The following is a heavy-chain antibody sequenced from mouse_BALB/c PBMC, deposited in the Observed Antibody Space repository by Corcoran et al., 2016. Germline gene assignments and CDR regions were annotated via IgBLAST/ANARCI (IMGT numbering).Heavy chain of an antibody. D-gene: IGHD2-4*01. CDR1: GFSLSTSGMG. CDR3: ARRAHDYSYYCDY. CDR2: IYWDDDK. V-gene: IGHV8-12*01. Sequence: QVTLKESGPGILQPSQTLSLTCSFSGFSLSTSGMGVSWIRQPSGKGLEWLAHIYWDDDKRYNPSLKSRLTIAKDTSSNQVFLKITSVDTADTATYYCARRAHDYSYYCDYWGQGTTLTVSS. J-gene: IGHJ2*01.